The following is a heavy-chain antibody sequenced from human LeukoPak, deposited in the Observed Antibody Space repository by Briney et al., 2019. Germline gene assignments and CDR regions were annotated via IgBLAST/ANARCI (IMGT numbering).Heavy chain of an antibody. D-gene: IGHD7-27*01. CDR2: ISNRGST. J-gene: IGHJ4*02. V-gene: IGHV4-61*05. CDR3: AGRWALTGEPN. Sequence: PSETLSLTCTVSGGSISSSSYYWGWIRQPPGKGLEWIGEISNRGSTNYNSSLKSRVTISIDESRDQFSLTLNSVTAADTAVYYCAGRWALTGEPNWGQGTLVTVSS. CDR1: GGSISSSSYY.